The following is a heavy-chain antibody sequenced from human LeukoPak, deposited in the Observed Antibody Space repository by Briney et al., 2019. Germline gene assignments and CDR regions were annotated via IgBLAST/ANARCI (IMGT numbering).Heavy chain of an antibody. V-gene: IGHV4-34*01. J-gene: IGHJ4*02. D-gene: IGHD3-16*02. Sequence: SETLSLTCAVYGGSFSGYYWSWIRQPPGKGLEWIGEINHSGSTNYNPSLKSRVTISVDTPKNQFSLKLSSVTAADTAVYYCARGGGDYVWGSYRKQSFDYWGQGTLVTVSS. CDR3: ARGGGDYVWGSYRKQSFDY. CDR1: GGSFSGYY. CDR2: INHSGST.